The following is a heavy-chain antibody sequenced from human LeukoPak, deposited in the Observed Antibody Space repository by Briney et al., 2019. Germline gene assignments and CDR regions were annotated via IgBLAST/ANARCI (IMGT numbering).Heavy chain of an antibody. CDR1: GYSFTSYW. V-gene: IGHV5-51*01. D-gene: IGHD6-19*01. Sequence: GESLKISCTGSGYSFTSYWIGWVRQMPGKGLEWMGIIYPGDSDTRYSPSFQGQVTISADKSISTAYLQWSSLKASDTAMYYCARLAVAGTPSYYYMDVWGKGTTVTVSS. J-gene: IGHJ6*03. CDR2: IYPGDSDT. CDR3: ARLAVAGTPSYYYMDV.